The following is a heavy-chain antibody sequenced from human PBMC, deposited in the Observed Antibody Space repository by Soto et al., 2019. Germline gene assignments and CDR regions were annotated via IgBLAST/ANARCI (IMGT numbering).Heavy chain of an antibody. V-gene: IGHV4-38-2*01. J-gene: IGHJ6*02. CDR3: ARTFDYYGMDV. CDR2: IYHAGSV. CDR1: GYSIASGYY. Sequence: ASETLSLTCAVSGYSIASGYYWAWIRQSPGKGLEWIGSIYHAGSVYYNPSLNSRVAVSLDTSKNHFSLKLTSVTAADTAMYYCARTFDYYGMDVWGQGTTVTVSS.